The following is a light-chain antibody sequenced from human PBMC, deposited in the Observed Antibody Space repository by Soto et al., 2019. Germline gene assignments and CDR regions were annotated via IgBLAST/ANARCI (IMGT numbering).Light chain of an antibody. CDR3: QPYNNWPPN. J-gene: IGKJ5*01. CDR2: GAS. CDR1: QSVSSN. Sequence: EIVMTQSPATLSVSPGERATLSCRASQSVSSNLAWYQQKPGQAPRLLIYGASTRATGIPARFSGSGSGTEFTLTISSLQSEDFAVYYCQPYNNWPPNFGQGTRLEIK. V-gene: IGKV3-15*01.